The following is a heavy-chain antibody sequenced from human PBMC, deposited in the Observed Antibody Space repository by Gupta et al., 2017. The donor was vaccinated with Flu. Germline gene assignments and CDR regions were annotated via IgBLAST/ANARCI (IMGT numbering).Heavy chain of an antibody. J-gene: IGHJ4*01. D-gene: IGHD3-3*01. V-gene: IGHV3-30*18. CDR3: AKDPGADSDFWSGHYCDH. CDR2: MSFDGHNR. CDR1: GFSFHRFG. Sequence: GFSFHRFGMHWVRQAPGKGLEWVSTMSFDGHNRYNADSVKGRFTVSRDNSKKTLYLQMTGLRPEDSAVYYCAKDPGADSDFWSGHYCDHWG.